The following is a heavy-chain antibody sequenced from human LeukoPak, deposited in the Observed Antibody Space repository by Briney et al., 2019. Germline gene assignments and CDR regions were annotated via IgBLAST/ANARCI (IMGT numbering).Heavy chain of an antibody. CDR1: GFTFSSYS. CDR2: ISYDGSNK. Sequence: GGSLRLSCAASGFTFSSYSMNWVRQAPGKGLEWVAVISYDGSNKYYADSVKGRFTISRDNSKNTLYLQMNSLRAEDTAVYYCAKSEEFWGQGTLVTVSS. D-gene: IGHD3-10*01. CDR3: AKSEEF. J-gene: IGHJ4*02. V-gene: IGHV3-30*18.